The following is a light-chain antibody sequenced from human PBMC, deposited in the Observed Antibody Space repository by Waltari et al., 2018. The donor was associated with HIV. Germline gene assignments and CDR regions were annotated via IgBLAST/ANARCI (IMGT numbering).Light chain of an antibody. CDR3: TAWDDGLSDPV. CDR1: SSTIGSNT. CDR2: SNN. Sequence: QSVLTQPPSASGTPGQRVTISCSGSSSTIGSNTVTWYQQLPGTAPKLLIYSNNQRPSGVPDRFSGSKSGTSASLAISGLQSEDEADYYCTAWDDGLSDPVFGGGTKLTVL. V-gene: IGLV1-44*01. J-gene: IGLJ3*02.